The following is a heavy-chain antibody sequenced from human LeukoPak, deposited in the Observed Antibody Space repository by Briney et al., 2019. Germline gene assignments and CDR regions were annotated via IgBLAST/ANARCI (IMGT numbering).Heavy chain of an antibody. CDR2: IDAGNGRT. Sequence: ASVKVSCKASGYDFTKYAVQWVRQAPGQRLEWMGWIDAGNGRTKYSQDFQGRVTISRDTSASIAYMELSSLRSDDTAVYYCARDLKRGYSSGRYSWGTGSSNDYWGQGTLVTVSS. CDR3: ARDLKRGYSSGRYSWGTGSSNDY. CDR1: GYDFTKYA. D-gene: IGHD6-19*01. V-gene: IGHV1-3*01. J-gene: IGHJ4*02.